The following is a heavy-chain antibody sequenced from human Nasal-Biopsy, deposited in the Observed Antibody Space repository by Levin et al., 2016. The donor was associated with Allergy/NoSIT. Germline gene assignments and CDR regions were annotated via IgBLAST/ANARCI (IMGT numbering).Heavy chain of an antibody. CDR1: GFSFSEHG. V-gene: IGHV3-30*18. D-gene: IGHD3-10*01. Sequence: GESLKISCVGSGFSFSEHGMHWVRQAPGEGLKWVAVISFDGSASSYEASVRGRFTVSRDNSKNTLYLEMNSLRAEDTAMYYCANTYYYDSEGYYYDAFDIWGQGTMVTASS. CDR2: ISFDGSAS. J-gene: IGHJ3*02. CDR3: ANTYYYDSEGYYYDAFDI.